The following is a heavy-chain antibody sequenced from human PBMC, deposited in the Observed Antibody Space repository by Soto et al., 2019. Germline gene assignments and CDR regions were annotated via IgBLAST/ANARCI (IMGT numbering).Heavy chain of an antibody. CDR3: ANEAGAGFKS. V-gene: IGHV1-69*04. CDR1: GGDLTNSG. J-gene: IGHJ4*02. D-gene: IGHD1-26*01. CDR2: IFPLLAMV. Sequence: QVHLVQSGAEMKKPGSSVKVSCKVSGGDLTNSGISWVRQAPGQGLEWMGGIFPLLAMVDYSQKFQGRVTITADESTNTAYMDLGSLRSEDTAVYCCANEAGAGFKSWGQGTLVIVSS.